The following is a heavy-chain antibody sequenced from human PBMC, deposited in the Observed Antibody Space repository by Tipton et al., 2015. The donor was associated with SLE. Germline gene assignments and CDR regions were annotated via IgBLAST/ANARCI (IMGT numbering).Heavy chain of an antibody. V-gene: IGHV4-34*01. J-gene: IGHJ3*02. D-gene: IGHD3-16*01. CDR1: GGSFSGYY. CDR2: INHSGST. CDR3: ASGIRTFDSVVAFDI. Sequence: TLSLTCAVYGGSFSGYYWSWIRQPPGKGLEWIGEINHSGSTNYNPSLKSRVTISVDTSKNQFSLKLSSVTAADTTVYYCASGIRTFDSVVAFDIWGQGTMVTVSS.